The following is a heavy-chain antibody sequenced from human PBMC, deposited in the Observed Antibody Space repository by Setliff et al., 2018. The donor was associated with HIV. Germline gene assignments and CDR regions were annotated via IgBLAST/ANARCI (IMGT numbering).Heavy chain of an antibody. CDR3: AKDRQLVRPNYFDY. J-gene: IGHJ4*02. CDR2: ITPLLGTT. Sequence: SVKVSCKASGGTFSSYGITWVRQAPGQGLEWMGGITPLLGTTNYAQRFQSRVTLTTDESTNTVFMDLSSLRSEDTAVYYCAKDRQLVRPNYFDYWGQGTLVTVSS. D-gene: IGHD6-13*01. V-gene: IGHV1-69*05. CDR1: GGTFSSYG.